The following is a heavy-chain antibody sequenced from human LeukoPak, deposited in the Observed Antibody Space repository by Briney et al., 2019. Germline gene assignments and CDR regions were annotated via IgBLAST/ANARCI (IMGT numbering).Heavy chain of an antibody. V-gene: IGHV4-34*01. CDR2: INHSGST. J-gene: IGHJ3*02. Sequence: PSETLSLTCAVYGGSFSGYYWSWIRQPPGKGLEWIGEINHSGSTNYNPSLKSRVTISVDTSKNQFSLKLSSVTAADTAVYYCARGLAYSHGYDAFDIWGQGTMVTVSS. D-gene: IGHD5-18*01. CDR1: GGSFSGYY. CDR3: ARGLAYSHGYDAFDI.